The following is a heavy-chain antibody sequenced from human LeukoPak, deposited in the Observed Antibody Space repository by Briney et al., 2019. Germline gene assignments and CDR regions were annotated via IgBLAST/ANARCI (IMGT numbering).Heavy chain of an antibody. CDR3: AREGSSSWYQPYYYYYYGMDV. Sequence: SETLSLTCTVSGGSISSYYWSWIRQPAGKGLEWIGRIYTSGITNYNPSLKSRVTMSVDTSKNQFSLKLSSVTAADTAVYYCAREGSSSWYQPYYYYYYGMDVWGQGTTVTVSS. D-gene: IGHD6-13*01. V-gene: IGHV4-4*07. CDR2: IYTSGIT. J-gene: IGHJ6*02. CDR1: GGSISSYY.